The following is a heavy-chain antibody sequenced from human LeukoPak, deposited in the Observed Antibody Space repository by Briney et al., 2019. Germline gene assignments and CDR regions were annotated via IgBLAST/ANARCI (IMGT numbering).Heavy chain of an antibody. CDR1: GFPFSDFS. Sequence: PGGSLRLSCATSGFPFSDFSMTWVRQAPGKGLEWISTTNSDGTTTYYAESVRGRFTISSDNSKNALYLQMSSLRVEDTAIYYCAKQSFARSLGEGGPGTLVTVSS. J-gene: IGHJ4*02. V-gene: IGHV3-23*01. D-gene: IGHD3-16*01. CDR2: TNSDGTTT. CDR3: AKQSFARSLGE.